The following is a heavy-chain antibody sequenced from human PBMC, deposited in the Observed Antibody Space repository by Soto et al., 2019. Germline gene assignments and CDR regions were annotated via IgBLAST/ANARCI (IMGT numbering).Heavy chain of an antibody. V-gene: IGHV4-59*01. CDR2: IYYSGST. D-gene: IGHD3-9*01. Sequence: SETLSLTCTVSGGSISSYYWSWIRQPPGKGLEWIGYIYYSGSTNYNPSLKSRVTISVDTSKNQFSLKLSSVTAADTAVYYCARVSGYFDWLLDYWGQGTLVTVSS. J-gene: IGHJ4*02. CDR3: ARVSGYFDWLLDY. CDR1: GGSISSYY.